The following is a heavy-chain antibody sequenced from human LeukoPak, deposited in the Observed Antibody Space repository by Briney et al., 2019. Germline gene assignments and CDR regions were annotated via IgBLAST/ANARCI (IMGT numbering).Heavy chain of an antibody. D-gene: IGHD3-22*01. CDR2: IYYSGST. CDR3: ARGGSSGCDY. Sequence: SETLSLTCTVSGGSISSYYWSWIRQPPGKGLEWIGYIYYSGSTNYNPSLKSRVTISVDTSKNQFSLKLSSVTAADTAVYYCARGGSSGCDYWGQGTLVTVSS. CDR1: GGSISSYY. V-gene: IGHV4-59*12. J-gene: IGHJ4*02.